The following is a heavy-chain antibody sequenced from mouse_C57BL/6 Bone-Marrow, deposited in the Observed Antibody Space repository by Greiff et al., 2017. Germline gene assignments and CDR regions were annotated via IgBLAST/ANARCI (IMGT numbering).Heavy chain of an antibody. Sequence: VQLQQPGAELVMPGASVKLSCKASGYTFTSYWMHWVKQRPGQGLEWIGEIDPSDSYTNYNQKFKGKSTLTVDKSSSTAYMQLSSLTSEDSAVYYCVIHGNYYAMDYWGQGTSVTVSS. CDR3: VIHGNYYAMDY. D-gene: IGHD2-1*01. CDR1: GYTFTSYW. V-gene: IGHV1-69*01. J-gene: IGHJ4*01. CDR2: IDPSDSYT.